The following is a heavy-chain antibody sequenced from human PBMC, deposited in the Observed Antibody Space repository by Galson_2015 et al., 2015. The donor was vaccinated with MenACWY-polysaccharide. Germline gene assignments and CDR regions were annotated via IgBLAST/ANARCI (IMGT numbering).Heavy chain of an antibody. J-gene: IGHJ5*02. CDR2: MSYSGRG. CDR1: GGSVTSDTSY. D-gene: IGHD1-26*01. Sequence: LSLTCTVSGGSVTSDTSYWSWLRQPPGKGLEWIGYMSYSGRGNSNPSLRSRVTVLIDTSKNQFSLRLTSVTAADTAMYYCAREPTYSGSIGWFDPGGQGTLVTVSS. CDR3: AREPTYSGSIGWFDP. V-gene: IGHV4-61*01.